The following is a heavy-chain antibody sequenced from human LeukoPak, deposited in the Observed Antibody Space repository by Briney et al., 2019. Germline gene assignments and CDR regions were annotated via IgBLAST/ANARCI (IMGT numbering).Heavy chain of an antibody. CDR1: GFNSEDHV. Sequence: GGSLRLSCVVSGFNSEDHVMHWVRQAPGKGLEWVANIKEDGSEKYYVDSVKGRFTISRDNAKNSLYLQMNSLRAEDTAIYYCARGMNVWGQGTTVTVSS. V-gene: IGHV3-7*03. CDR2: IKEDGSEK. J-gene: IGHJ6*02. CDR3: ARGMNV.